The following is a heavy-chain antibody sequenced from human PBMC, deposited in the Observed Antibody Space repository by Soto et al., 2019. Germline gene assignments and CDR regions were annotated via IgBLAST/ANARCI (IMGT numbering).Heavy chain of an antibody. V-gene: IGHV1-8*01. CDR3: ARVARYRNWFDP. CDR2: MNPNSGNT. Sequence: QVQLVQSGAEVKKPGASVKVSCKASGYTFTSYDINWVRQATGQGLEWMGWMNPNSGNTGYSKEFQFRVTMTRDASVSTAYMELSSLRSEDTPVYYGARVARYRNWFDPWCQGTLVIVSS. D-gene: IGHD1-1*01. J-gene: IGHJ5*02. CDR1: GYTFTSYD.